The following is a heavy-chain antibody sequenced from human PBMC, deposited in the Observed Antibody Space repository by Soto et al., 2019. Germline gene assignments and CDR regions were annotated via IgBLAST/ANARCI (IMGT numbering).Heavy chain of an antibody. CDR3: TTDPITMIEIDAFDI. CDR2: IKSKTDGGTT. Sequence: GGSLRLSCAGSGFTFNDAWMNWVRQAPGKWLEWVGRIKSKTDGGTTDYAAPVKGRFTISRDDSKNTLYLQMNSLKTEDTAVYYCTTDPITMIEIDAFDIWGQGTMVTVSS. CDR1: GFTFNDAW. V-gene: IGHV3-15*07. D-gene: IGHD3-22*01. J-gene: IGHJ3*02.